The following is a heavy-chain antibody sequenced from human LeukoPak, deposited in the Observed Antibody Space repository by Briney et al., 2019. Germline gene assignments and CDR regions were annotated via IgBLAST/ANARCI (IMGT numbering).Heavy chain of an antibody. J-gene: IGHJ4*02. CDR2: VNSDESLT. V-gene: IGHV3-74*01. D-gene: IGHD1-7*01. Sequence: GGSLRLSCAASGFTFMRHWMHWVRQAPGKGVVWVSRVNSDESLTVYADSVKGRFTIPRDNAKSSLYLQMNSLRAEDTAVYYCARDAGITGTTDLDYWGQGTLVTVSS. CDR1: GFTFMRHW. CDR3: ARDAGITGTTDLDY.